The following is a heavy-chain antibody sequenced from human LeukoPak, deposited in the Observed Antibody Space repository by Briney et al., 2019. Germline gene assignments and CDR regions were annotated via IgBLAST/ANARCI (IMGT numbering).Heavy chain of an antibody. CDR1: GYTFTSYY. V-gene: IGHV1-46*01. CDR2: INSSGGST. D-gene: IGHD1-7*01. J-gene: IGHJ5*02. CDR3: ARDLRKTTSKSRIVGWANWFDP. Sequence: ASVKVSCKASGYTFTSYYMHWVRQAPGQGLEWMGIINSSGGSTSYAQKFQGRVTMTRDTSTSTVYMELSSLRSEDTAVYYCARDLRKTTSKSRIVGWANWFDPWGQGTLVTVSS.